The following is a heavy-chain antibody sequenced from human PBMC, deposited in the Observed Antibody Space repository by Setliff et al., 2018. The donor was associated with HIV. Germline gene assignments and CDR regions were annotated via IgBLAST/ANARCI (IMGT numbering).Heavy chain of an antibody. CDR2: LYPGDSDT. CDR3: ARQASWGYYSGFDL. D-gene: IGHD1-1*01. CDR1: GYSFTSHW. Sequence: PGESLKISCRYYGYSFTSHWIGWVRQMPGKGLQWMGILYPGDSDTKYSPSFQGQVTISADRSISTVYLQWNSLKASDTAMYYCARQASWGYYSGFDLWGQGTRVTVSS. J-gene: IGHJ5*02. V-gene: IGHV5-51*01.